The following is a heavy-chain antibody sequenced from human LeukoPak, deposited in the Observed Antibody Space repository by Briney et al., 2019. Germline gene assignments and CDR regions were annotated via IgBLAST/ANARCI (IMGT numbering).Heavy chain of an antibody. J-gene: IGHJ4*02. D-gene: IGHD4-11*01. CDR1: GYSLSSGYY. Sequence: SETLSLTCAVSGYSLSSGYYWGWIRPPPGKGLEWIGNVYQSGITYYNASLKSRVTISVDTSKNQFSLKLNSVTAADTAVYYCARRYSNSYFDYWGQGTLVTVSS. CDR2: VYQSGIT. CDR3: ARRYSNSYFDY. V-gene: IGHV4-38-2*01.